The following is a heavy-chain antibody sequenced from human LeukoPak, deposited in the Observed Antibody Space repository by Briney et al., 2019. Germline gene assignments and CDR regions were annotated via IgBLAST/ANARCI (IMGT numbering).Heavy chain of an antibody. J-gene: IGHJ4*02. CDR3: AKLWGYCGSSTCLRKSDY. CDR2: ITWNGDNV. D-gene: IGHD2-2*01. Sequence: PGESLRLSCRASGFPFDDYAVHWVRQAPGRVLGWVSYITWNGDNVAYADSVKGRFTVSRDNAKNSLYLHINSLRTEDTALYYCAKLWGYCGSSTCLRKSDYWGQGTLVTVSS. CDR1: GFPFDDYA. V-gene: IGHV3-9*01.